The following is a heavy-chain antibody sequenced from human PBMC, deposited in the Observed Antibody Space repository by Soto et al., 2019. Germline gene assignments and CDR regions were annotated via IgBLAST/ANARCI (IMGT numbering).Heavy chain of an antibody. CDR2: MNPNSGNT. D-gene: IGHD6-6*01. J-gene: IGHJ6*03. V-gene: IGHV1-8*01. CDR3: ARGPVVSSSFWSYYYYYMDV. CDR1: GYTFTSYD. Sequence: ASVKVSCKASGYTFTSYDINWVRQATGQGLEWLGWMNPNSGNTGYAQKFQSRVTMTRNTSISTAYMELSSLRSEDTAVYYCARGPVVSSSFWSYYYYYMDVWGKGTTVTVSS.